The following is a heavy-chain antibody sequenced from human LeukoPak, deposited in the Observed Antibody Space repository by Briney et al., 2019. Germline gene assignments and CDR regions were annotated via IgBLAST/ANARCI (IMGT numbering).Heavy chain of an antibody. CDR3: ARDPEGVTPLDY. CDR2: ISALNGNT. V-gene: IGHV1-18*01. CDR1: GYIFTSYG. Sequence: GASVKVSCEASGYIFTSYGFAWVRQAPGQGLEWTGWISALNGNTNYAQKFQGRVTMTTDTSTSTAYMELRSLTSDDTAMYYCARDPEGVTPLDYWGQGTLVTVSS. D-gene: IGHD3-10*01. J-gene: IGHJ4*02.